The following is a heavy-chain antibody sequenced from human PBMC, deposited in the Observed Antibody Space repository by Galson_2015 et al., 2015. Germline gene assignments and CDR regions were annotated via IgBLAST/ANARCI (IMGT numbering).Heavy chain of an antibody. D-gene: IGHD3-16*01. Sequence: SLRLSCAASGFTFSSDWMHWVRHAPGKGLVWVSRINSDGTDKTYADSVKGRFTISRDNAKNTLYLQMNSLGAEDTAVYYCARDPLWDRTVGFDYWGQGTLVTVSS. J-gene: IGHJ4*02. V-gene: IGHV3-74*01. CDR3: ARDPLWDRTVGFDY. CDR2: INSDGTDK. CDR1: GFTFSSDW.